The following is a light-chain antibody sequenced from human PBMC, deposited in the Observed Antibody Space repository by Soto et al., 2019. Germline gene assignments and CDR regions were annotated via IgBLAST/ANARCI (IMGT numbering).Light chain of an antibody. V-gene: IGLV1-40*01. J-gene: IGLJ1*01. CDR3: QYYDSSMSAYV. CDR1: SANIGAGYD. CDR2: GNS. Sequence: QSVLAQPPSVSGAPGQKVTISGTGSSANIGAGYDLHWYQQLPGTAPKLLLYGNSNRPSGVPDRFSGSKSGTSASLAITGLQAEDEADYYCQYYDSSMSAYVFGTGTKV.